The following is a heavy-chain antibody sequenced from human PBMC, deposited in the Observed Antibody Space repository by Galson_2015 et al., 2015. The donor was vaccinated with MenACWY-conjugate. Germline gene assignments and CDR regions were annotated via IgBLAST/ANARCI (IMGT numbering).Heavy chain of an antibody. CDR3: GTTIFGQWLIDF. D-gene: IGHD6-19*01. V-gene: IGHV3-7*03. CDR2: IKQDGSEK. J-gene: IGHJ4*02. Sequence: SLRLSCAASGFTFSRYWMSWVRQAPGKGLEWVANIKQDGSEKYYGDSVKDRFTISRDNADNSLYLQLNSLRAEDTAVYYCGTTIFGQWLIDFWGQGTLLTVSS. CDR1: GFTFSRYW.